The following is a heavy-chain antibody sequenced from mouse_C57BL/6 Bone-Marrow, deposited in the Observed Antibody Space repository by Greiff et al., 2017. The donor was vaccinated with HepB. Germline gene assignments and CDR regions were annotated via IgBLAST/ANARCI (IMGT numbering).Heavy chain of an antibody. V-gene: IGHV5-16*01. CDR3: ARGEYGSIPYWYFDV. D-gene: IGHD1-1*01. Sequence: EVQVVESEGGLVQPGSSMKLSCTASGFTFSDYFMAWVRQVPEKGLEWVANINYDGSSTYYLDSLKSRFIISRDNAKNILYLQMSSLKSEDTATYYCARGEYGSIPYWYFDVWGTGTTVTVSS. J-gene: IGHJ1*03. CDR2: INYDGSST. CDR1: GFTFSDYF.